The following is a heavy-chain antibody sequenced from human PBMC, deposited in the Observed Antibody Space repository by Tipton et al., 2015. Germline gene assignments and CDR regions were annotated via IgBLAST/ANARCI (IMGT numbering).Heavy chain of an antibody. CDR1: GFTFRSYA. CDR3: VREKSY. CDR2: MSGSSGST. Sequence: GSLRLSCATSGFTFRSYAMSWVRQTPGTGLEWLSSMSGSSGSTYYADSVKGRFTISRDNSGNTLFLQMNSLRVDDSAMYFCVREKSYWGQGTLVTVSS. J-gene: IGHJ4*02. V-gene: IGHV3-23*01.